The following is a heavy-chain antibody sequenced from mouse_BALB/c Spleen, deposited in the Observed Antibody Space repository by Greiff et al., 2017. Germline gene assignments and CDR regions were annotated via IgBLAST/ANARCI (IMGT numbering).Heavy chain of an antibody. CDR2: IWAGGST. CDR1: GFSLTSYG. CDR3: ARDRGYGNYWYFDV. V-gene: IGHV2-9*02. Sequence: VKLVESGPGLVAPSQSLSITCTVSGFSLTSYGVHWVRQPPGKGLEWLGVIWAGGSTNYNSALMSRLSISKDNSKSQVFLKMNSLQTDDTAMYYCARDRGYGNYWYFDVWGAGTTVTVSS. D-gene: IGHD2-10*02. J-gene: IGHJ1*01.